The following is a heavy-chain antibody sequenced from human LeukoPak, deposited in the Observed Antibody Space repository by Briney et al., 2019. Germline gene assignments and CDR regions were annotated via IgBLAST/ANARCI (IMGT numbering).Heavy chain of an antibody. Sequence: SVKVSCKASGGTFSSYAISWVRQAPGQGLEWMGGIIPIFGTANYAQKFQGRVTITADKSTSTAYMELSSLRSEDTAVYYCARGLSSGWTHYYYYYMDVWGKGTTVTVSS. V-gene: IGHV1-69*06. CDR3: ARGLSSGWTHYYYYYMDV. CDR1: GGTFSSYA. CDR2: IIPIFGTA. J-gene: IGHJ6*03. D-gene: IGHD6-19*01.